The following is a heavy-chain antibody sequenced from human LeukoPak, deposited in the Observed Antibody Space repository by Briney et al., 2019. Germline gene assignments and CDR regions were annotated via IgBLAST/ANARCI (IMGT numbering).Heavy chain of an antibody. Sequence: VASVKVSCKASGYTFSNFGISWVRQAPGQGLEWMEWISGNNDNPNYGQKFQGRLTVTTDSSTSTAYMELRNLRSDDTAVYYCARDGTSTDDYWGQGTLVTVSS. CDR1: GYTFSNFG. J-gene: IGHJ4*02. CDR3: ARDGTSTDDY. V-gene: IGHV1-18*01. CDR2: ISGNNDNP. D-gene: IGHD2-2*01.